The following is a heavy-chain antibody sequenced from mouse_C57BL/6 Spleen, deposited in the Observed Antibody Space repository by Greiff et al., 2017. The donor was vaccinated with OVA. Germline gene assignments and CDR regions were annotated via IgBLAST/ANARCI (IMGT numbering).Heavy chain of an antibody. Sequence: QVQLQQPGAELVKPGASVKLSCKASGYTFTSYWMHWVKQRPGQGLEWIGMIHPKSGSTNYNEKFKSKATLTVDKASSTAYMQLSSLTSEDSAVYYCARSWERALDYWGQGTTLTVSS. J-gene: IGHJ2*01. CDR1: GYTFTSYW. D-gene: IGHD4-1*01. CDR3: ARSWERALDY. V-gene: IGHV1-64*01. CDR2: IHPKSGST.